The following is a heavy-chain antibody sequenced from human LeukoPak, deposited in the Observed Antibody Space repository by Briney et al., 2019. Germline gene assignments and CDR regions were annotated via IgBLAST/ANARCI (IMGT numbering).Heavy chain of an antibody. CDR3: ARTIPRVRGFIIKGGFDY. CDR2: ISSSGSTI. CDR1: GFTFSSYE. J-gene: IGHJ4*02. D-gene: IGHD3-10*01. Sequence: GGSLRLSCAASGFTFSSYEMNWVRQAPGKGLEWVSYISSSGSTIYYADSVKGRFTISRDNAKNSLYLQMNSLRAEDTAVYYCARTIPRVRGFIIKGGFDYWGQGTLVTVSS. V-gene: IGHV3-48*03.